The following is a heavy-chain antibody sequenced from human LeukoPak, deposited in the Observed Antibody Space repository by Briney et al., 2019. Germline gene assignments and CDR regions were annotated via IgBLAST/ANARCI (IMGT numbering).Heavy chain of an antibody. V-gene: IGHV1-69*13. D-gene: IGHD3-22*01. Sequence: ASAKVSCKASGGTFSSYAISWVRQAPGQGLEWMGGIIPIFGTANYAQKFQGRVTITADESTSTAYMELSSLRSEDTAVYYCARGAWRHYYDSTAFDYWGQGTLVTVSS. CDR3: ARGAWRHYYDSTAFDY. CDR1: GGTFSSYA. CDR2: IIPIFGTA. J-gene: IGHJ4*02.